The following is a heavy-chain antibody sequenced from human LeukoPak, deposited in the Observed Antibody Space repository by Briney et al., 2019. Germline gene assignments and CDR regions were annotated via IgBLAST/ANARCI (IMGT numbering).Heavy chain of an antibody. Sequence: SETLSLTCAVYGGSFSGYYWSWIRQPPGKGLEWIGEINHSGSTNYNPSLKSRVTISVDTSKNQFSLKLSSVTAADTAVYYCATVHGPGGYYFDFWGQGTLVTVSS. J-gene: IGHJ4*02. V-gene: IGHV4-34*01. D-gene: IGHD3-10*01. CDR3: ATVHGPGGYYFDF. CDR1: GGSFSGYY. CDR2: INHSGST.